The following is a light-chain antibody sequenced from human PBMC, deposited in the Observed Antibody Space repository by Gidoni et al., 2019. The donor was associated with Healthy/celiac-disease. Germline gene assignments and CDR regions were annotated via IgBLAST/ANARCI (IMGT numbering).Light chain of an antibody. Sequence: SYELTQPPSVSVSTGQTASITCSGDKLGDKYACWYQQKPGQSPVRVIYQDSKRPSGIPERFSGSNSGNTATLTISGTQAMDEADYYCQAWDSSTGVFGGGTKLTVL. CDR3: QAWDSSTGV. J-gene: IGLJ3*02. CDR1: KLGDKY. V-gene: IGLV3-1*01. CDR2: QDS.